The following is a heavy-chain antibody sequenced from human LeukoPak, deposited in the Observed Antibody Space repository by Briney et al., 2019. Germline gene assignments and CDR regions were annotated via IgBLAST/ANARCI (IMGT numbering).Heavy chain of an antibody. CDR1: GGSISSYY. V-gene: IGHV4-59*08. J-gene: IGHJ4*02. CDR3: ARHRAYYDSGPFDY. CDR2: IYYSGST. Sequence: PSETLSLTCTVSGGSISSYYWSWIRQPPGKGLEWIGYIYYSGSTNYNPSLKSRVTMSVDTSKNQFSLKLSSVTAADTAVYYCARHRAYYDSGPFDYWGQGSLVTVSS. D-gene: IGHD3-16*01.